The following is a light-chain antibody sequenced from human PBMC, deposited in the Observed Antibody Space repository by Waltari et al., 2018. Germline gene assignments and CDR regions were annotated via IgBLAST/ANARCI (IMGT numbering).Light chain of an antibody. CDR3: SSYTSSSTWV. Sequence: QSALTQPASVSGSPGQSLTISCPGTSSDVGGYNYVSRYQQPPGKAPQLMISDVSKRPSGVSNRFTGSKSDTTASLTISGLQAEDEADYYCSSYTSSSTWVFGGGTKLTVL. CDR1: SSDVGGYNY. J-gene: IGLJ3*02. CDR2: DVS. V-gene: IGLV2-14*01.